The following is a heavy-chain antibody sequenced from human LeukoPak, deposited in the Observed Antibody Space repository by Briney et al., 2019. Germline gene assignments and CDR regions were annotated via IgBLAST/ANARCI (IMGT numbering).Heavy chain of an antibody. J-gene: IGHJ6*02. CDR2: IGTAGDT. Sequence: RAGGSLRLSCAASGFTFSSYDMHWVRQATGKDLEWVSAIGTAGDTYYPGSVKGRFTISRENAKNSLYLQMNSLRAGDTAVYYCASRAYDFWSGYYVPRLGPYGMDVWGQGTTVTVSS. CDR3: ASRAYDFWSGYYVPRLGPYGMDV. D-gene: IGHD3-3*01. CDR1: GFTFSSYD. V-gene: IGHV3-13*01.